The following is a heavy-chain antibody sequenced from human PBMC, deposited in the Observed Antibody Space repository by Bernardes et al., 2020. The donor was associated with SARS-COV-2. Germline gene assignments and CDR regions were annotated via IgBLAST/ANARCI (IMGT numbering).Heavy chain of an antibody. CDR1: GGSISSYY. D-gene: IGHD3-22*01. Sequence: SETLSLTCTVSGGSISSYYWSWIRQPPGKGLEWIGYIYYSGSTNYNPSLKSRVTISVDTSKNQFSLKLSSVTAADTAVYYCARGWITMIVVEAFDIWGKGKMVTVSS. J-gene: IGHJ3*02. V-gene: IGHV4-59*01. CDR2: IYYSGST. CDR3: ARGWITMIVVEAFDI.